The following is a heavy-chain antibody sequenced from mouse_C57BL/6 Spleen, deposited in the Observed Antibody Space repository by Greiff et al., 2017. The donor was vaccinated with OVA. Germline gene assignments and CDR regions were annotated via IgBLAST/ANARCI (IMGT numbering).Heavy chain of an antibody. D-gene: IGHD2-1*01. CDR1: GYTFTSYW. CDR3: ARWPPYGKGDY. V-gene: IGHV1-53*01. Sequence: VQLQQPGTELVKPGASVKLSCKASGYTFTSYWMHWVKQRPGQGLEWIGNINPRNGGTNYNEKFKSKATLTVDKSSSTAYMHLSSLTSEDSAVYYCARWPPYGKGDYWGQGTTLTVSS. J-gene: IGHJ2*01. CDR2: INPRNGGT.